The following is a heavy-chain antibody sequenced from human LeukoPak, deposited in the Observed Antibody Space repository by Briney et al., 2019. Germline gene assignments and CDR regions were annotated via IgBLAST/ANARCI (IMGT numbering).Heavy chain of an antibody. CDR1: GGSFSGYY. CDR3: AREALVVVAATSGFDP. CDR2: INHSGST. J-gene: IGHJ5*02. V-gene: IGHV4-34*01. Sequence: PSETLSLTCAVWGGSFSGYYWSWIRQPPGKGLEWIGEINHSGSTNYNPSLKSRVPISVATSKNRFSLKLSSVTAADTAVYYCAREALVVVAATSGFDPWGQGTLVTVSS. D-gene: IGHD2-15*01.